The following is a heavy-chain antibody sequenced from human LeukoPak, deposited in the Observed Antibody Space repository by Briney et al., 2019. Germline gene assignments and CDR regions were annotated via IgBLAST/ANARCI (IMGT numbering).Heavy chain of an antibody. D-gene: IGHD1-26*01. V-gene: IGHV4-59*02. CDR2: VHDTGST. CDR3: ARGSTDVYWYLDV. Sequence: SETLSLTCIVSGSSVSTFYWSWLRQSPGTGLEWIGFVHDTGSTAYNPSLKSRVTISLETSKNQLSLMLTSVAAADTAMYYCARGSTDVYWYLDVWGRGTLVTVSS. J-gene: IGHJ2*01. CDR1: GSSVSTFY.